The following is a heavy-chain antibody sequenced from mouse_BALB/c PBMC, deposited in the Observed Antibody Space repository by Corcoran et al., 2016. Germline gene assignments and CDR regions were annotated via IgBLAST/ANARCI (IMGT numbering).Heavy chain of an antibody. Sequence: QIQLVQSGPELKKPGETVKISCKASGYTFTNYGMNWVKQAPGKGLKWMGWINTYTGEPTYADDFKGRFAFSLETSASTAYLQINNLKNEETATDFCARHNYYFDYWGQGTTLTVSS. D-gene: IGHD1-3*01. V-gene: IGHV9-3-1*01. CDR2: INTYTGEP. J-gene: IGHJ2*01. CDR1: GYTFTNYG. CDR3: ARHNYYFDY.